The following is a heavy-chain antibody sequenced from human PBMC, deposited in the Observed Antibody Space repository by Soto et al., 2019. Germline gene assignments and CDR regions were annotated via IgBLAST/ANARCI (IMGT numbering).Heavy chain of an antibody. CDR3: ATPTTVTDY. V-gene: IGHV3-72*01. CDR1: GFIFSDHY. J-gene: IGHJ4*02. D-gene: IGHD4-17*01. Sequence: GGSLRLSCAASGFIFSDHYMDWVRQAPGKGLEWVGRTRNKANSHTTEYAASGKGRFTISRDDSKNSMYLQMNSLKIEDTAVYYCATPTTVTDYWGQGTQGTVSA. CDR2: TRNKANSHTT.